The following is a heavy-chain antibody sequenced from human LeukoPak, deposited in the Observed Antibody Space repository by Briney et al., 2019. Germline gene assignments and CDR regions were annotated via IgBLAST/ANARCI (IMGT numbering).Heavy chain of an antibody. V-gene: IGHV1-18*01. D-gene: IGHD3-3*01. Sequence: ASVKVSCKASGYTFTSYGISWVRQAPGQGLEWMGWISAYNGNTNYAQKLQGRVTMTTDTSTSAAYMELRSLRSDDTAVYYCARGPTQTVLRFLEWYPPDYWGQGTLVTVSS. J-gene: IGHJ4*02. CDR2: ISAYNGNT. CDR3: ARGPTQTVLRFLEWYPPDY. CDR1: GYTFTSYG.